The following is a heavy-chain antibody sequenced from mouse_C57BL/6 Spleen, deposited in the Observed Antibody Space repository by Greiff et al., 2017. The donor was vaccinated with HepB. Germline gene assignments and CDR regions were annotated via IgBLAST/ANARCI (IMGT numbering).Heavy chain of an antibody. J-gene: IGHJ2*01. V-gene: IGHV3-6*01. D-gene: IGHD1-1*01. Sequence: DVQLQESGPGLVKPSQSLSLTCSVTGYSITSGYYWNWIRQFPGNKLEWMGYISYDGSNNYNPSLKNRISITRDTSKNQFFLKLNSVTTEDTATYYCARDGDYYGSRGYWGQGTTLTVSS. CDR2: ISYDGSN. CDR3: ARDGDYYGSRGY. CDR1: GYSITSGYY.